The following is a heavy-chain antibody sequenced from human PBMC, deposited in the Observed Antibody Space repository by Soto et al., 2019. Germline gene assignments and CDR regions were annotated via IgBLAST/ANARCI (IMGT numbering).Heavy chain of an antibody. V-gene: IGHV4-59*01. J-gene: IGHJ6*02. CDR2: IYYSGST. D-gene: IGHD3-10*01. CDR1: GGPLRRYY. Sequence: SETLSLTCTLSGGPLRRYYWSGFRRLPEKGLEWIGYIYYSGSTNYNPSLKSRVTISVDTSKNQFSLKLSSVTAADTAVYYCARDNFFGEDYYYYVMYVCSRGTTVTVSS. CDR3: ARDNFFGEDYYYYVMYV.